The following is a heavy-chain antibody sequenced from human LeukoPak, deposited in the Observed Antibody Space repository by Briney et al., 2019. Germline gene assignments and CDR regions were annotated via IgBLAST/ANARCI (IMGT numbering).Heavy chain of an antibody. Sequence: GGSLRLSCAASGFTFSSYEMNWVRQAPGKGLEWVSAISGSGGSTYYADSVKGRFTISRDNSKNTLYLQMNSLRAEDTAVYYCAKVRFGVTARYHFDFWGQGTLVTVSS. CDR2: ISGSGGST. D-gene: IGHD3-10*01. CDR3: AKVRFGVTARYHFDF. J-gene: IGHJ4*02. CDR1: GFTFSSYE. V-gene: IGHV3-23*01.